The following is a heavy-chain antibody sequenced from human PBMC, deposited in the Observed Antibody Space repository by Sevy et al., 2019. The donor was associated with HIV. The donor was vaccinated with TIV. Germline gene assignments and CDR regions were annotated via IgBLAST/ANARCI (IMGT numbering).Heavy chain of an antibody. CDR3: ARARGNTYYYDSSGYYYDY. D-gene: IGHD3-22*01. Sequence: GGSLRLSCAASGFTFSDHYMDWLRQAPGKGLEWVGSTRNKAHSYTTEYAASVKGRFTISRDDSKNSLYLQMNSLKTEDTAVYYCARARGNTYYYDSSGYYYDYWGQRTLVTVSS. CDR1: GFTFSDHY. J-gene: IGHJ4*02. V-gene: IGHV3-72*01. CDR2: TRNKAHSYTT.